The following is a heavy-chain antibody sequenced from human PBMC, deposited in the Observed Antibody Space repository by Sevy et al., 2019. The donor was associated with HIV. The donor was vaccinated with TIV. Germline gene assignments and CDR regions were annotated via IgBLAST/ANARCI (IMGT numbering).Heavy chain of an antibody. J-gene: IGHJ4*02. CDR1: GDPFTNNY. CDR3: VRADPAQHFDS. CDR2: IDPSGGNA. V-gene: IGHV1-46*01. Sequence: ASVKVSCKASGDPFTNNYMHWVRQAPGQGLEWMGIIDPSGGNASYAQKFQGRVSMTRDTSTSTIYLDLSSLRSEDTAVYYCVRADPAQHFDSWGQGTLVTV.